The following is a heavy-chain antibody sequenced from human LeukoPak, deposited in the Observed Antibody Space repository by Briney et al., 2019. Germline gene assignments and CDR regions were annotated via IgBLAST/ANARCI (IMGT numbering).Heavy chain of an antibody. J-gene: IGHJ6*03. CDR2: IYYSGST. CDR1: GGSFSGYY. CDR3: ARDHRGYYYYYMDV. Sequence: PSETLSLTCAVYGGSFSGYYWSWIRQPPGKGLEWIGSIYYSGSTYYNPSLKSRVTISVDTSKNQFSLKLSSVTAADTAVYYCARDHRGYYYYYMDVWGKGTTVTVSS. D-gene: IGHD1-14*01. V-gene: IGHV4-34*01.